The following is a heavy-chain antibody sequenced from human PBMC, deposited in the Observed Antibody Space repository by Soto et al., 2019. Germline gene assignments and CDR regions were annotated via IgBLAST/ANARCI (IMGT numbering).Heavy chain of an antibody. CDR3: ARGTRGSYSDFDY. D-gene: IGHD1-26*01. Sequence: SETLSLTCTVSGGSISSGGYYWSWIRQHPGKGLEWIGYIYYSGGTYYNPSLKSRVTISVDTSKNQFSLKLSSVTAADTAVYYCARGTRGSYSDFDYWGQGTLVTVSS. CDR2: IYYSGGT. CDR1: GGSISSGGYY. J-gene: IGHJ4*02. V-gene: IGHV4-31*03.